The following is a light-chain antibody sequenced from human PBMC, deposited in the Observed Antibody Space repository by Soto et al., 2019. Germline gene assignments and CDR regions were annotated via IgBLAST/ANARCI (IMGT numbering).Light chain of an antibody. V-gene: IGKV1-12*01. CDR1: QSISSW. Sequence: DIQMTQSPSSVSASVGDRVTITCRASQSISSWLAWYQQKPGKAPKLLIYAASTLQTGVPSRFSCTRSGRDFTLTISSLQPEDFATYHCQQANSFPLTFGGGTKVE. CDR3: QQANSFPLT. CDR2: AAS. J-gene: IGKJ4*01.